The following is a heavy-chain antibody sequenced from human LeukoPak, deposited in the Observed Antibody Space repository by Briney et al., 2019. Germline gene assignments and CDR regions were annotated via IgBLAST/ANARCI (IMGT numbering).Heavy chain of an antibody. V-gene: IGHV4-59*01. J-gene: IGHJ5*02. D-gene: IGHD6-13*01. CDR1: GVSIDNNS. Sequence: NSSETLSLTCTVSGVSIDNNSWTWVRQPPGKGLEWIGYIYYGGTTNYNPSLKSRVTMSVDMSKNQFSLKPSSVTAADTAVYYCARRSSSWKNWFDPWGQGTLMTVSS. CDR3: ARRSSSWKNWFDP. CDR2: IYYGGTT.